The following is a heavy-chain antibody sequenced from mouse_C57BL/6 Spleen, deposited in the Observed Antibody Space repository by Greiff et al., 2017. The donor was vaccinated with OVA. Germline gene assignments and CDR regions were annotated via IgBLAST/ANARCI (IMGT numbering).Heavy chain of an antibody. CDR3: ARSSGWENSFDY. Sequence: VQLQQSGPELVKPGASVKISCKASGYTFTDYYINWVKQRPGQGLEWIGWIFPGSGSTYYNEKFKGKATLTVDKSSSTAYMLLSSLTSEDSAVYFGARSSGWENSFDYWGQGTTLTVSS. CDR1: GYTFTDYY. CDR2: IFPGSGST. J-gene: IGHJ2*01. V-gene: IGHV1-75*01. D-gene: IGHD3-1*01.